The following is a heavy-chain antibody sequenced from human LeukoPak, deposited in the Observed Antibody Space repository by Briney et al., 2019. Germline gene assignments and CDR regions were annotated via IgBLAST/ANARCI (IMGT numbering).Heavy chain of an antibody. V-gene: IGHV1-46*01. CDR3: ARDALAARFPGVAFDI. CDR2: INPSGGST. Sequence: ASVKVSCKASGYTFTSYYMHWVRQAPGQGLEWMGIINPSGGSTSYAQKFQGRVTMTRDMSTSTVYMELSSLRSEDTAVYYCARDALAARFPGVAFDIWGQGTMVTVSS. J-gene: IGHJ3*02. CDR1: GYTFTSYY. D-gene: IGHD6-6*01.